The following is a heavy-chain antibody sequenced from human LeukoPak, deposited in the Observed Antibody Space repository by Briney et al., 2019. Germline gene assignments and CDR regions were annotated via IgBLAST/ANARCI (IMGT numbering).Heavy chain of an antibody. J-gene: IGHJ4*02. Sequence: GGSLRLSCAASGFTFSSYGIHWVRQAPGKGLEWVAVIWYDGSNKYYVDSVKGRFTISRDNSKNTLYLQMNSLRAEDTALYYCARELSPVVKYYFEYWGQGTLVTVSP. V-gene: IGHV3-33*01. CDR1: GFTFSSYG. CDR3: ARELSPVVKYYFEY. D-gene: IGHD3-22*01. CDR2: IWYDGSNK.